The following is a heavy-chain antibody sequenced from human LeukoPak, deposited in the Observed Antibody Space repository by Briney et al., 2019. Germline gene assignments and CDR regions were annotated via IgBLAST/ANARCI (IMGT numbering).Heavy chain of an antibody. J-gene: IGHJ4*02. Sequence: ASVKVSCKASGYTFTSYAMHWVRQAPGQRLEWMGWINAGNGNTKYSQKFQGRVTMTRDTSTSTVYMELSSLRSEDTAVYYCARAKRNYCSSTSCYLDYWGQGTLVTVSS. V-gene: IGHV1-3*01. CDR3: ARAKRNYCSSTSCYLDY. CDR1: GYTFTSYA. CDR2: INAGNGNT. D-gene: IGHD2-2*01.